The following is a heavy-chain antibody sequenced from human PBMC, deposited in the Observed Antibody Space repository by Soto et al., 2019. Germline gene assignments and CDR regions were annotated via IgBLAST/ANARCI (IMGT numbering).Heavy chain of an antibody. CDR3: AREKGYISGPKKFDY. CDR2: IYDSGSS. J-gene: IGHJ4*02. V-gene: IGHV4-30-4*01. Sequence: SETLSLTCTVSGASISSGDYFWSWIRQSPGKGLEWIGYIYDSGSSYYNPSLKSRVTMSVDTSKNQFSLKLRSVTAADTAVYYCAREKGYISGPKKFDYWGQGTLVTVSS. CDR1: GASISSGDYF. D-gene: IGHD5-12*01.